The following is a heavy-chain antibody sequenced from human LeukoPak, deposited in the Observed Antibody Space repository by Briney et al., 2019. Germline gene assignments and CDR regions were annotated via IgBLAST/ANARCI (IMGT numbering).Heavy chain of an antibody. V-gene: IGHV4-31*03. D-gene: IGHD3-22*01. CDR1: GGSISSGDYY. CDR3: AKDPARNYYDSSGYGRIDY. Sequence: SETLSLTCTVSGGSISSGDYYWSWIRQPPGKGLEWIGYIYYSGSTYYNPSRKSRVTIPVNTSKNQFSLKLRAVRAEDTAVYYCAKDPARNYYDSSGYGRIDYWGQGTLVTVSS. J-gene: IGHJ4*02. CDR2: IYYSGST.